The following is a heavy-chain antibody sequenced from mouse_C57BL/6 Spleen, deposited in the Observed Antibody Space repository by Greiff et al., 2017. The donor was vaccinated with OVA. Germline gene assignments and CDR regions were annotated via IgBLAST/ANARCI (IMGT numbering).Heavy chain of an antibody. CDR1: GFSLTSYG. D-gene: IGHD2-3*01. CDR3: ARHFYDGYYAMDY. CDR2: IWSDGST. V-gene: IGHV2-6-1*01. J-gene: IGHJ4*01. Sequence: VKVVESGPGLVAPSQSLSITCTVSGFSLTSYGVHWVRQPPGKGLEWLVVIWSDGSTNYNSALKSRLSISKDNSKSQVFLKMNSLQTDDTAMYYCARHFYDGYYAMDYWGQGTSVTVSS.